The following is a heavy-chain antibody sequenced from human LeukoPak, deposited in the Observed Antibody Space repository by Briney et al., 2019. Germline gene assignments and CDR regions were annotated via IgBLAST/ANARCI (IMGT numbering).Heavy chain of an antibody. V-gene: IGHV3-23*01. D-gene: IGHD2-2*01. Sequence: GGSLRLSCAASGFTFSKNAMSWVRQAAGKGLEWVSSLSGSGADTYYADSVKGRFTISRDNAKNTAYLQMNSLRAEDTAVYYCAKDPYGTRYFDYWGQGTLVTAS. CDR3: AKDPYGTRYFDY. J-gene: IGHJ4*02. CDR1: GFTFSKNA. CDR2: LSGSGADT.